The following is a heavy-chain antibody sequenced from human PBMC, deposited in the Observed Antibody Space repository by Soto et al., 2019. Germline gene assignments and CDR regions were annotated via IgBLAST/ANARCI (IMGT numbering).Heavy chain of an antibody. V-gene: IGHV3-43*01. CDR3: AKDFLQSYYYYGMDV. CDR2: ISWEGGYT. CDR1: GFTFNVYT. J-gene: IGHJ6*02. Sequence: EVQLVESGGVVVQPGGSLRLSCAASGFTFNVYTMHWVRQVPGKALEWISLISWEGGYTYYADSVKGRFTISRDNSKNSLYLQMNSLTTEDTALYYCAKDFLQSYYYYGMDVWGQGTTVTVSS. D-gene: IGHD1-1*01.